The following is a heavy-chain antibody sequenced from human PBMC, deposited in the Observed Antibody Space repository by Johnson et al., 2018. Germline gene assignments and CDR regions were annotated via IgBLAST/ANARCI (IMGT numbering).Heavy chain of an antibody. J-gene: IGHJ3*02. V-gene: IGHV3-30*18. CDR1: GFTFSSYG. D-gene: IGHD2-2*01. CDR2: ISYDGSNK. Sequence: QVQLVESGGGVVQPGRSLRLSCAASGFTFSSYGMHWVRQAPGKGLEWVAVISYDGSNKYYADSVKGRFTISRDNSKNTLYLQMNSLRAEDTAVYYCAKANTWYQNEAVDIWGQGTMVTVSS. CDR3: AKANTWYQNEAVDI.